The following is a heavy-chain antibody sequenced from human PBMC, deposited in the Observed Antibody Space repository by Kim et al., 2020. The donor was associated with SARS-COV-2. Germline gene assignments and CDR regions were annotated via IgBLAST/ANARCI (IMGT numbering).Heavy chain of an antibody. Sequence: GSLRLSCVASGFTFSDSFMSWIRQAPGKGLEWVSYISSSASYTNYADSVKGRFTISRDNAKDSLYLKMNSLRAEDTAVYYCARTGYCNGGICYSYYFDY. V-gene: IGHV3-11*03. CDR1: GFTFSDSF. CDR2: ISSSASYT. D-gene: IGHD2-15*01. CDR3: ARTGYCNGGICYSYYFDY. J-gene: IGHJ4*01.